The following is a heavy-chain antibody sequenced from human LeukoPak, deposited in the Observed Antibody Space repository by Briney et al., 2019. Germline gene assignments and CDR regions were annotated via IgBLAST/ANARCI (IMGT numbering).Heavy chain of an antibody. J-gene: IGHJ6*02. CDR1: GYTLTELS. CDR2: FDPEDGET. CDR3: ARSLSSSWYSIFYYYGMDV. Sequence: ASVKVSCKVSGYTLTELSMHWVRQAPGKGLEWMGGFDPEDGETIYAQKFQGRVTMTRNTSISTAYMELSSLRSEDTAVYYCARSLSSSWYSIFYYYGMDVWGQGTTVTVSS. D-gene: IGHD6-13*01. V-gene: IGHV1-24*01.